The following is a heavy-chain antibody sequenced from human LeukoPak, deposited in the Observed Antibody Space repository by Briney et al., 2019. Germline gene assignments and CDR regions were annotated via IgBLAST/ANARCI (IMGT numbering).Heavy chain of an antibody. CDR3: ARLGYSSGSDN. D-gene: IGHD6-19*01. CDR2: MNPKSGGT. Sequence: ASVKVSCKASGYTFTGYYVHWVRQAPGQGLEWMGWMNPKSGGTNYAQKFEARVTMNRDTSISTAYMELSRLRFDDTAVYYCARLGYSSGSDNWGQGTLVTVSS. J-gene: IGHJ4*02. CDR1: GYTFTGYY. V-gene: IGHV1-2*02.